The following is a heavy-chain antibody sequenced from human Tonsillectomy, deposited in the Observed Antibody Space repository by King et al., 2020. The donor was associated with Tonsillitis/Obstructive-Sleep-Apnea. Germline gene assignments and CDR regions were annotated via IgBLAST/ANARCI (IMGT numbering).Heavy chain of an antibody. J-gene: IGHJ4*02. V-gene: IGHV2-70*11. CDR2: IDWDDDK. CDR1: GFSLSTSGMC. CDR3: ARTLGYCSSTSCYWTLWY. Sequence: TLKESGPAMVKPTKTRRLTCTFSGFSLSTSGMCVRWIRQPPGKALEWLARIDWDDDKYYSTSLKTRLTISKDTSKNQVVLTMTNMDPVDTATYYCARTLGYCSSTSCYWTLWYWGQGTLVTVSS. D-gene: IGHD2-2*01.